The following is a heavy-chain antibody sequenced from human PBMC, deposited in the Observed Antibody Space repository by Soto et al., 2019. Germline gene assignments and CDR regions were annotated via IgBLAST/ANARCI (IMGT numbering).Heavy chain of an antibody. Sequence: QVQLQQWGAGLLKPSETLSLTCAVYGGSFSGYYWSWIRQPPGKGLEWIGEINHSGSTNYNPSLKSRVTISVDTSKNQFSLKLSSVTAADTAVYYCARGHCSSTSCSTHNYYYYMDVWGKGTPVTVSS. J-gene: IGHJ6*03. CDR2: INHSGST. CDR1: GGSFSGYY. D-gene: IGHD2-2*01. CDR3: ARGHCSSTSCSTHNYYYYMDV. V-gene: IGHV4-34*01.